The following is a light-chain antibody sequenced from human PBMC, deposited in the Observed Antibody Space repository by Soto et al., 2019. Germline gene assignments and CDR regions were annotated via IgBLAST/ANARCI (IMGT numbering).Light chain of an antibody. CDR3: QQRSNWPRT. V-gene: IGKV3D-20*02. CDR1: QSVSSSY. J-gene: IGKJ1*01. Sequence: EIVLTQSPGTLSLSPGERATLSXRDSQSVSSSYLAWYQQKPGQAPRLLIYDASNRATGIPARFSGSGSGTDFTLTISSLEPEDFAVYYCQQRSNWPRTFGQGTKVDI. CDR2: DAS.